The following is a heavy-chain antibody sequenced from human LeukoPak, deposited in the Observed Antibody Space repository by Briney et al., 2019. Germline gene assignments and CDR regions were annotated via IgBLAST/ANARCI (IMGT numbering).Heavy chain of an antibody. CDR1: GGTFSSYA. Sequence: LVKVSCKASGGTFSSYAISWVRQAPGQGLGWMGGIIPIFGTANYAQKFQGRVTITADKSTSTAYMELSSLRSEDTAVYYCARDLGYCSNTACSRGWFDPWGQGTLVTVSS. V-gene: IGHV1-69*06. CDR3: ARDLGYCSNTACSRGWFDP. J-gene: IGHJ5*02. D-gene: IGHD2-2*01. CDR2: IIPIFGTA.